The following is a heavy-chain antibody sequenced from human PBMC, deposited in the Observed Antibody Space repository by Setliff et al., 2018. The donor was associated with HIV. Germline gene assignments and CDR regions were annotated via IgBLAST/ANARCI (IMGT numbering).Heavy chain of an antibody. Sequence: LRLSCAASGFTFDDYAMHWVRQAPGKGLEWVSGISWNSGSIGYADSVKGRFTISRDNAKNTLYVQMNSLKTEDSALYYCAKDTRNDGIFDIWGRGTMVTVSS. J-gene: IGHJ3*02. D-gene: IGHD1-1*01. CDR1: GFTFDDYA. V-gene: IGHV3-9*01. CDR2: ISWNSGSI. CDR3: AKDTRNDGIFDI.